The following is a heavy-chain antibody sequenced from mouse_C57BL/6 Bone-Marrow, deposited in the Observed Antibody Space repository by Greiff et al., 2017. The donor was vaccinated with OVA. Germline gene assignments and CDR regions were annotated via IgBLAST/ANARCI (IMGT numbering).Heavy chain of an antibody. CDR2: ISNLAYSI. V-gene: IGHV5-15*04. J-gene: IGHJ1*03. CDR3: ARRAIYYGYDEDWYFGV. CDR1: GFTFSDYG. D-gene: IGHD2-2*01. Sequence: DVKLVESGGGLVQPGGSLKLSCAASGFTFSDYGMAWVRQAPRKGPEWVAFISNLAYSIYYADTVTGRFPISRENAKNTLYLQMSSLESEHTAVYYCARRAIYYGYDEDWYFGVWGTGTTVTVSS.